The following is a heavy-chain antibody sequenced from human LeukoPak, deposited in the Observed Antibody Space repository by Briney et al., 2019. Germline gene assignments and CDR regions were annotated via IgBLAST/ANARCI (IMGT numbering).Heavy chain of an antibody. CDR1: GFAFSSYG. CDR3: ARRGYQLLYAYFDY. D-gene: IGHD2-2*02. J-gene: IGHJ4*02. CDR2: IWYDGSNK. Sequence: GGSLRLSCAASGFAFSSYGMHWVRQAPGKGLEWVTLIWYDGSNKYYADSVQGRFTISRDNSKNTLYLQMNSLRAEDTAVYYCARRGYQLLYAYFDYWGQGTLVTVSS. V-gene: IGHV3-30*02.